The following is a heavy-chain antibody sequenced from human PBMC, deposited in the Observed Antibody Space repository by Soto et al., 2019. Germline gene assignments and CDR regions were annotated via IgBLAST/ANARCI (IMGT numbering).Heavy chain of an antibody. CDR3: AKDRSSTSCYAFDY. J-gene: IGHJ4*02. Sequence: PWGSLRLSCXASGFTFSSYWMHWVRQAPGKGLEWVSAISGSGGSTHYADSVKGRFTISRDNSKNTLYLQMNSLRVEDTAVYYYAKDRSSTSCYAFDYWGQGSLVTVSS. D-gene: IGHD2-2*01. CDR2: ISGSGGST. CDR1: GFTFSSYW. V-gene: IGHV3-23*01.